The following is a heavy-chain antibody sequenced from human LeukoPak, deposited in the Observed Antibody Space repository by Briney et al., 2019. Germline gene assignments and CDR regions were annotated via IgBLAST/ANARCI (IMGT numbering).Heavy chain of an antibody. CDR1: GFIFSSYP. D-gene: IGHD3-3*01. Sequence: GGSLRLSCAASGFIFSSYPIHLVRQAPGKGLEWVAIMSRDGTDQRYADSVKGRFTMSRDNSESALYLQMNSLRAEDTAVYYCARDQGTIFDVANFAMDVWGQGTRVTVSS. J-gene: IGHJ6*02. CDR2: MSRDGTDQ. V-gene: IGHV3-30*04. CDR3: ARDQGTIFDVANFAMDV.